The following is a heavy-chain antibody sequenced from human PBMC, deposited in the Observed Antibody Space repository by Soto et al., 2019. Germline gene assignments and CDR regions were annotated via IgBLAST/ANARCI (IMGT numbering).Heavy chain of an antibody. CDR1: GFSFSSYE. J-gene: IGHJ4*02. CDR3: ARDNGAAAGDF. Sequence: EVQLVESGGGLVQPGGSLRLSCAASGFSFSSYEMDWVRQAPGKGLEWLSYIDASSNTIYYADSVKGRFTVSRDNVKVSLYLHLNSLRGEDTAVYYCARDNGAAAGDFWGKGIVVTVSS. V-gene: IGHV3-48*03. D-gene: IGHD2-8*01. CDR2: IDASSNTI.